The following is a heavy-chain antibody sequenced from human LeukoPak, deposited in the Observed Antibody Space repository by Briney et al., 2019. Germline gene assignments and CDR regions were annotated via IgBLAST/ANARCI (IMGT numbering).Heavy chain of an antibody. CDR2: ISSSSSTI. V-gene: IGHV3-48*04. Sequence: PGGSLRLSCAASGFTFSSYSMNWVRQAPGKGLEWVSYISSSSSTIYYADSVKGRFTISRDNAKNSLYLQMNSLRAEDTAVYYCARDGGLTYCGGDCYWALYYFDSWGQGTLVTVSS. CDR1: GFTFSSYS. D-gene: IGHD2-21*02. J-gene: IGHJ4*02. CDR3: ARDGGLTYCGGDCYWALYYFDS.